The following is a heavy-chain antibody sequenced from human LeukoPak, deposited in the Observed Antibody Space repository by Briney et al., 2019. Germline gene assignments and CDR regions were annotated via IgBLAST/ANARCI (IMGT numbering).Heavy chain of an antibody. CDR2: VSSDGSNR. J-gene: IGHJ4*02. Sequence: GGSLRLSCAASGFTFSSYALQWVRQAPGQGLEWVAVVSSDGSNRFYADSVKGRFTVSRDNSKNTLYLQMNTLRAEDTAVYYCARVGYIDEGIDYWGQGTLVTVSS. CDR1: GFTFSSYA. V-gene: IGHV3-30-3*01. D-gene: IGHD5-24*01. CDR3: ARVGYIDEGIDY.